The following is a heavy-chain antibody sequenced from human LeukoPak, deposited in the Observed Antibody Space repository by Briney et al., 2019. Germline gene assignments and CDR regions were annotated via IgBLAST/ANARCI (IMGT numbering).Heavy chain of an antibody. CDR3: ARLGPQVVVAATTETPAFDI. J-gene: IGHJ3*02. V-gene: IGHV5-51*01. D-gene: IGHD2-15*01. Sequence: GESLKISCKGSGYSFTSYWIGWVRQMPGKGLEWMGIIYPGDSDTRYSPSFQGQVTISANKSISTAYLQWSSLKASDTAMYYCARLGPQVVVAATTETPAFDIWGQGTMVTVSS. CDR1: GYSFTSYW. CDR2: IYPGDSDT.